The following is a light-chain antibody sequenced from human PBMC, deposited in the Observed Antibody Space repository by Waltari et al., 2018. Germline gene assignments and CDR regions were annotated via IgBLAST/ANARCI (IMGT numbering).Light chain of an antibody. CDR2: GAS. V-gene: IGKV3-15*01. Sequence: EIVVTQSPATLSVSPGERATLSCRASQSVRSNLAWYQQKPGQAPRLLIYGASTRATGIPARFSGSGSGTDFTLTISSLQSEDFAVYYCQQYNNWPPVFTFGPGTKVDIK. CDR1: QSVRSN. CDR3: QQYNNWPPVFT. J-gene: IGKJ3*01.